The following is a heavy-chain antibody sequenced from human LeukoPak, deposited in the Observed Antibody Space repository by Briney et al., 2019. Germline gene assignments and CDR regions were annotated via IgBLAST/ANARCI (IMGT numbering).Heavy chain of an antibody. D-gene: IGHD3-22*01. Sequence: SETLSLTCTVSGGSISSYYWTWIRQPPGKGLEWIGYIYYSGSTNYNPSLKSRVTISVDTSKNQFSLKLSSVTAADTAVYYCASRDYYDSSEPDAFDIWGQGTMVTVSS. CDR2: IYYSGST. CDR1: GGSISSYY. J-gene: IGHJ3*02. CDR3: ASRDYYDSSEPDAFDI. V-gene: IGHV4-59*08.